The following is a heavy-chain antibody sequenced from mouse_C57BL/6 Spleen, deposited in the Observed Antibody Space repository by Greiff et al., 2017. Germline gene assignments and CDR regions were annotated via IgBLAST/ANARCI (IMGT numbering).Heavy chain of an antibody. Sequence: QVQLKQSGAELVRPGASVTLSCKASGYTFTDYEMHWVKQTPVHGLEWIGAIDPETGGTAYNQKFKGKAILTADKSSSTAYMELRSLTSEDSAVYYCTRCYDGYYSDYWGQGTTLTVSS. CDR2: IDPETGGT. J-gene: IGHJ2*01. D-gene: IGHD2-3*01. CDR3: TRCYDGYYSDY. V-gene: IGHV1-15*01. CDR1: GYTFTDYE.